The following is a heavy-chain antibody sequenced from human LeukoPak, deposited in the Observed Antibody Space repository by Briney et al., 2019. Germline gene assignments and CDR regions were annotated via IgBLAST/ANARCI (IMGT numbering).Heavy chain of an antibody. Sequence: SETLSLTCTVSGGSISSGDYYWSWIRQPPGKGLEWIGYIYYRGSPYYNPSLKSRVTISVHTSKNQFSLKLSSVTAADTAVYYCARWSGLVVPAAIRRGFDYWGQGTLVTDSS. CDR3: ARWSGLVVPAAIRRGFDY. J-gene: IGHJ4*02. V-gene: IGHV4-30-4*08. CDR1: GGSISSGDYY. D-gene: IGHD2-2*01. CDR2: IYYRGSP.